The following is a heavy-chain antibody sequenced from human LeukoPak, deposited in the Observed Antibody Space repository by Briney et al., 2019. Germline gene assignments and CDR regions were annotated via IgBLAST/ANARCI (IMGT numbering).Heavy chain of an antibody. V-gene: IGHV4-30-2*01. D-gene: IGHD5-24*01. CDR2: IYHSGST. Sequence: PSETLSLTCAVSGGSISSGGYSWSWIRQPPGKGLEWIGYIYHSGSTYYNPSLKSRVTISVDRSKNQFSLKLSSVTAADTAVYYCAGAPRDGYNYNWYFDLWGRGTLVTVSS. CDR1: GGSISSGGYS. J-gene: IGHJ2*01. CDR3: AGAPRDGYNYNWYFDL.